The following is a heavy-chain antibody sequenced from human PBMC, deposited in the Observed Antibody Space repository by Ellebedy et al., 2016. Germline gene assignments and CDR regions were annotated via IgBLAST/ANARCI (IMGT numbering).Heavy chain of an antibody. V-gene: IGHV1-69*13. CDR3: AMGHRYYFDY. Sequence: SVKVSXXASGGTFSSYAISWVRQAPGQGLEWMGGIIPIFGTANYAQKFQGRVTITADESTSTAYMELSSLRSEDTAVYYCAMGHRYYFDYWGQGTLVTVSS. J-gene: IGHJ4*02. CDR2: IIPIFGTA. CDR1: GGTFSSYA.